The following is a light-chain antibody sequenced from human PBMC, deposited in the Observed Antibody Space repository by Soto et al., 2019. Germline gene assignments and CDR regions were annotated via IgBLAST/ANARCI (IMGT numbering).Light chain of an antibody. CDR3: SSYTSSTTLTVI. CDR2: GVT. J-gene: IGLJ2*01. Sequence: QSALTQPASVSGSPGQSITISCTGTSSDVGGYNYVSWYQQHPGKAPKLMIYGVTNRPSGVSNRFSGSKSGNTASLTISGLQAHDEADYYCSSYTSSTTLTVIFGGGTKLTVL. V-gene: IGLV2-14*01. CDR1: SSDVGGYNY.